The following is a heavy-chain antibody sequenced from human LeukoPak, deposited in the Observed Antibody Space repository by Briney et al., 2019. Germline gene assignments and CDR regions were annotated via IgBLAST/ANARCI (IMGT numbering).Heavy chain of an antibody. CDR3: ARDRSGHYYYYYGMDV. CDR2: IIPIFGTA. D-gene: IGHD3-3*01. J-gene: IGHJ6*02. CDR1: GGTFSSYA. Sequence: SVKVSCKASGGTFSSYAISWVRPAPGQGLEWMGGIIPIFGTANYAQKFQGRVTITADESTSTAYMELSSLRSEDTAVYYCARDRSGHYYYYYGMDVWGQGTTVTVSS. V-gene: IGHV1-69*13.